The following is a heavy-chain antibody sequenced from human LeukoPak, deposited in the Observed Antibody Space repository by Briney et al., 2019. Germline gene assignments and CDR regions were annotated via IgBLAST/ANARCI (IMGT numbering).Heavy chain of an antibody. J-gene: IGHJ4*02. V-gene: IGHV3-30-3*01. CDR2: ISYDGSNK. CDR1: GFTFSSYA. CDR3: ARGSSDCGGDCYTYYFDY. Sequence: GGSLRLSCAASGFTFSSYAMHWVRQAPGKGLKWVAVISYDGSNKYYADSVKGRFTISRDNSKNTLYLQMNSLRAEDTAVYYCARGSSDCGGDCYTYYFDYWGQGTLVTVSS. D-gene: IGHD2-21*02.